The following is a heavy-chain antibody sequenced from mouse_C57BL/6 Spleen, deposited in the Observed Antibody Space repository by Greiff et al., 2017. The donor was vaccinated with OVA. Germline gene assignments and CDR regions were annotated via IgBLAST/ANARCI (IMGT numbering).Heavy chain of an antibody. Sequence: VKLQESGAELVKPGASVKISCKASGYAFSSYWMNWVKQRPGKGLEWIGQIYPGDGDTNYNGKFKGKATLTADKSSSTADMQLSSLTSEDSAVNFYSRVTTPSYYMDYWGQGTTLTVSS. J-gene: IGHJ2*01. D-gene: IGHD2-12*01. CDR3: SRVTTPSYYMDY. CDR2: IYPGDGDT. CDR1: GYAFSSYW. V-gene: IGHV1-80*01.